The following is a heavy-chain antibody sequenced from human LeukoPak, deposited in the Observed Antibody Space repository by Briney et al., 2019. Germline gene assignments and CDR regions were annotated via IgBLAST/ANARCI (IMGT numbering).Heavy chain of an antibody. CDR3: ARGNMIRFGGVS. CDR1: GYTLINYD. CDR2: LNPNSGNR. Sequence: ASVKVSCKASGYTLINYDINWVRQAPGQGLEWIGWLNPNSGNRGFARKFQDRVTLTRDTSISTAYMDLYSLTSEDTAVYYCARGNMIRFGGVSWGQGSLVTVSS. D-gene: IGHD3-16*01. V-gene: IGHV1-8*01. J-gene: IGHJ5*02.